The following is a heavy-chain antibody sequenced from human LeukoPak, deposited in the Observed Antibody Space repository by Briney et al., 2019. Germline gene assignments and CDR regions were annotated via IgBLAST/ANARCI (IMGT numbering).Heavy chain of an antibody. J-gene: IGHJ4*02. V-gene: IGHV1-18*01. Sequence: ASVRVSSKASGYTFTIYGISWVRQAPGQGLEWMGWIIAYNGNTNYTQKLQGRVTMTTDTTTSTAYMELRSLRSDDTAVYYCASDEEGDSSGLGYYWGRGTLVTVSS. CDR1: GYTFTIYG. CDR3: ASDEEGDSSGLGYY. D-gene: IGHD6-19*01. CDR2: IIAYNGNT.